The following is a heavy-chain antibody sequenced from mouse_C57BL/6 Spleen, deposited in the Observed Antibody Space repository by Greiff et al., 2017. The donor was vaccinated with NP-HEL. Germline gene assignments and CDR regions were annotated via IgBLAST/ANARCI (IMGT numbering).Heavy chain of an antibody. V-gene: IGHV1-54*01. CDR1: GYAFTNYL. CDR3: SRAGDYDQYCAMDY. D-gene: IGHD2-4*01. J-gene: IGHJ4*01. Sequence: QVQLLQSGAELVRPGTSLKLSCEASGYAFTNYLIEWVKQRPGKGLEWIGVINHGSGGTNYNEKVKGRVTLSADKSSSTAYMQLSRLTSEYSAVYMCSRAGDYDQYCAMDYWGQGTTVTVSS. CDR2: INHGSGGT.